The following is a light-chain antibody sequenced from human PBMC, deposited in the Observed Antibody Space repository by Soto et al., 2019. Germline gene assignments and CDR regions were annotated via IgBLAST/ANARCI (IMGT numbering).Light chain of an antibody. CDR2: SAS. J-gene: IGKJ2*01. Sequence: DIQMTQSPSSLSVSVGDRVTITCRASQNIGTSLNWYQMKLGRAPTLLIYSASTLQSGAPSRFSGGGSGTDFTLTINSLQPEDFATYSCQQSYNAPYTFARGPCWRSN. CDR1: QNIGTS. CDR3: QQSYNAPYT. V-gene: IGKV1-39*01.